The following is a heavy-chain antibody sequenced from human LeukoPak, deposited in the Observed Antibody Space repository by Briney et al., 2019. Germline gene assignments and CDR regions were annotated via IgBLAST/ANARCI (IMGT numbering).Heavy chain of an antibody. V-gene: IGHV1-69*04. Sequence: SVKVSCKASGYTFTGYYMHWVRQAPGQGLEWMGRIIPILGIANYAQKFQGRVTITADKSTSTAYMELSSLRSEDTAVYYCARDEITGTRIRDYWGQGTLVTVSS. CDR1: GYTFTGYY. CDR3: ARDEITGTRIRDY. J-gene: IGHJ4*02. CDR2: IIPILGIA. D-gene: IGHD1-7*01.